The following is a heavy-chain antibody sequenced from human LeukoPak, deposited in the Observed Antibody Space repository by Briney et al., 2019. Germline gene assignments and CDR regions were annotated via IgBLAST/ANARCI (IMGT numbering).Heavy chain of an antibody. D-gene: IGHD6-25*01. CDR1: GGSISSSSYY. Sequence: SETLSLTCTVSGGSISSSSYYWGWIRQPPGKGLEWIGSIYYNGNTYYNPSLQSRVTISVDTSTNQFSLKLNSVIAADTAVYYCARATAAPSSYFFDHWGQGTLVTVSS. CDR2: IYYNGNT. V-gene: IGHV4-39*07. J-gene: IGHJ4*02. CDR3: ARATAAPSSYFFDH.